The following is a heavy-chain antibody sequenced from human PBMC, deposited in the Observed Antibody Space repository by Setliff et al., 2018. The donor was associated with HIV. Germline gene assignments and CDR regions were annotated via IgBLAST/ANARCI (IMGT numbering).Heavy chain of an antibody. J-gene: IGHJ6*03. CDR2: IYDSGST. Sequence: PSETLSLTCTVSGGSIRGFYWNWLRQSAGKGLQWIGRIYDSGSTKYNPSRKSRVTISVDTSKNQFSLKLSSVTAADTAVYYCASEAWTSYRSSSGYYYYYMDVWGKGTTVTVSS. CDR1: GGSIRGFY. D-gene: IGHD6-6*01. CDR3: ASEAWTSYRSSSGYYYYYMDV. V-gene: IGHV4-4*07.